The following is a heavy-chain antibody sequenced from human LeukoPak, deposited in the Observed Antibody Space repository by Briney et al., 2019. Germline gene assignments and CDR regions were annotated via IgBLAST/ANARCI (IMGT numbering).Heavy chain of an antibody. Sequence: SETLSLTCTVSGGSISSYYWSWIRQPPGKGPEWIGYIYYSGSTNYNPSLKSRVTISVDTSKNQFSMKLSSVTAADTAVYYCARGGYYGSGSDDAFDIWGQGTMVTVSS. CDR3: ARGGYYGSGSDDAFDI. V-gene: IGHV4-59*01. CDR1: GGSISSYY. CDR2: IYYSGST. J-gene: IGHJ3*02. D-gene: IGHD3-10*01.